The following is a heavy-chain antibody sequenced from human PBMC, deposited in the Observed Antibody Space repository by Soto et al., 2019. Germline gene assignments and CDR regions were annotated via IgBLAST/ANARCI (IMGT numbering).Heavy chain of an antibody. V-gene: IGHV1-69*02. J-gene: IGHJ4*02. CDR1: GDTFTFYS. CDR3: ASSYGSGYRAFDY. D-gene: IGHD3-10*01. Sequence: QVQLVQSGAEVKRPGSSVKVSCKASGDTFTFYSINWVRQAPGLGLEWMGRINPILSMSNYAQRFQGRVTMTADKSTSTAYMEPSSLRSEDTATYYCASSYGSGYRAFDYWGQGALVTVSS. CDR2: INPILSMS.